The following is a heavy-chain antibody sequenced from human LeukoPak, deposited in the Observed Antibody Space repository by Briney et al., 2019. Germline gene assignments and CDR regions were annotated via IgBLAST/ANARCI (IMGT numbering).Heavy chain of an antibody. J-gene: IGHJ3*02. V-gene: IGHV3-33*01. CDR3: ARRSTVTRDLDI. Sequence: PGRSLRLSCAASGFTFSSYGMHWVRQAPGKGLEWVGVIWYEGSNKYYADSVKGRFTISRDNSKNTLYLQMNSLRAEDTAVYYCARRSTVTRDLDIWGQGTMVTVSS. D-gene: IGHD4-17*01. CDR1: GFTFSSYG. CDR2: IWYEGSNK.